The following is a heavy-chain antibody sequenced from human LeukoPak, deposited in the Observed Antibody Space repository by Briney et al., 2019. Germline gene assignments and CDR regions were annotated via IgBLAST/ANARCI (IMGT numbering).Heavy chain of an antibody. CDR1: GFTFSSYS. Sequence: GGSLRLSCASSGFTFSSYSMDWVPQAPGKGLEWVSSISSSSIYIYYADSVKGRFTISSDKAKNSLYLQMNRLRAEDTAVYYCAREGGDYRGNQAYFDYWGQGTLVTVSS. CDR3: AREGGDYRGNQAYFDY. D-gene: IGHD1-26*01. J-gene: IGHJ4*02. CDR2: ISSSSIYI. V-gene: IGHV3-21*01.